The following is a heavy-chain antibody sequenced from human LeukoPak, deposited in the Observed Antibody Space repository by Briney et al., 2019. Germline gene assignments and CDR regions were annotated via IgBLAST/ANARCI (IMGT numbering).Heavy chain of an antibody. CDR3: AREQWQYYFDY. D-gene: IGHD6-19*01. CDR1: GGSIGSSNW. J-gene: IGHJ4*02. V-gene: IGHV4-4*02. Sequence: PSGTLSLTCAVSGGSIGSSNWWSWVRQPPGKGPEWIGEIYHGGNTNYNPSLKSRVTISVDKSKNQFSLKLTSVTAADTAVYYCAREQWQYYFDYWGQGTLVTVSS. CDR2: IYHGGNT.